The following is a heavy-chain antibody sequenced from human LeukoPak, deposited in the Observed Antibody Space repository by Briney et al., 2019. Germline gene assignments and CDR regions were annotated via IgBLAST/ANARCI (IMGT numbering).Heavy chain of an antibody. V-gene: IGHV1-2*02. J-gene: IGHJ4*02. D-gene: IGHD3-10*01. CDR1: GYTFTGYY. CDR3: ARDERYYGSGSYYLFDY. CDR2: INPNSGGT. Sequence: ASVTVSCKASGYTFTGYYMHWVRQAPGQGLEWMGWINPNSGGTNYAQKFQGRVTMTRDTSISTAYMELSRLRSDDTAVYYCARDERYYGSGSYYLFDYWGQGTLVTVSS.